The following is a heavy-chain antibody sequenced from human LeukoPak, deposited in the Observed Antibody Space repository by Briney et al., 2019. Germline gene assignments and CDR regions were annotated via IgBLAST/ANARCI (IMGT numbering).Heavy chain of an antibody. CDR2: IYYSGST. V-gene: IGHV4-59*01. CDR3: ARDSTRTIAHHFDS. Sequence: SETLSLTCSVSGGSITGNYRSWIRQPPGKGPEWIGYIYYSGSTSYNPSLKSRVSMSVDTSKNQFSLQLSSVTAADTAVYFCARDSTRTIAHHFDSWGHGTLVTVSS. D-gene: IGHD4/OR15-4a*01. J-gene: IGHJ4*01. CDR1: GGSITGNY.